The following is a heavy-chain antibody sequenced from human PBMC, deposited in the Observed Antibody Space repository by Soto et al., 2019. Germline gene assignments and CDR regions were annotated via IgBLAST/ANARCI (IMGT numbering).Heavy chain of an antibody. V-gene: IGHV3-11*01. Sequence: ESAKGRFTISRDNAKKSLYLQMNSLRAEDTAVYYCAREASNYYPTDYWGQGTLVTVSS. CDR3: AREASNYYPTDY. D-gene: IGHD4-4*01. J-gene: IGHJ4*02.